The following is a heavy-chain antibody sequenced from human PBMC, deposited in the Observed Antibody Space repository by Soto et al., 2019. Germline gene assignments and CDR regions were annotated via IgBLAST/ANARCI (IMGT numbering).Heavy chain of an antibody. CDR3: ARSDGRY. V-gene: IGHV4-59*08. Sequence: PSETLSLTCTVSGGSIGTYYWSWVRQPPGKGLEWIGYIYYSGNTNYNPSLKRRVSISVDTSKNQFSLKLSSVTAADTAVYYCARSDGRYWGQGTLVTVSS. CDR1: GGSIGTYY. J-gene: IGHJ4*02. CDR2: IYYSGNT.